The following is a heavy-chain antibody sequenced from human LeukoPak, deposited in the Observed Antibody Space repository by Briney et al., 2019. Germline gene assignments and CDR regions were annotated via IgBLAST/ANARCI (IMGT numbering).Heavy chain of an antibody. CDR1: GDSISSYY. V-gene: IGHV4-4*07. J-gene: IGHJ4*02. CDR3: ARETAELGRSFDY. CDR2: IHTSGST. Sequence: SETLSLTCTVSGDSISSYYWSWIRQPAGKGLEWIGRIHTSGSTNHNPSLTSRVTMSVDTSKNQFSLKLTSVTAAVTAVYYCARETAELGRSFDYWGQGAQVTVSS. D-gene: IGHD6-6*01.